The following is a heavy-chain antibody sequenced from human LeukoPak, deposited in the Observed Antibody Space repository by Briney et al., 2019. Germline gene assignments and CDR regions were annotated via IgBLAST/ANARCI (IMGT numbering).Heavy chain of an antibody. J-gene: IGHJ4*02. D-gene: IGHD4-23*01. CDR1: GYPISSGYY. Sequence: SETLSLTCTVSGYPISSGYYWGWIRQPPGKGLKWIGSFYHSGSTYYNPSLKSRVTISVDTSKNQFSLKLSSVTAADTAVYYCARHAADGYGGNSPFDYWGQGTLVTVSS. V-gene: IGHV4-38-2*02. CDR3: ARHAADGYGGNSPFDY. CDR2: FYHSGST.